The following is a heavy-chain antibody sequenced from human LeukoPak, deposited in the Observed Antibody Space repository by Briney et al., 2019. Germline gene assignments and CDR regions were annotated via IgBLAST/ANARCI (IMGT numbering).Heavy chain of an antibody. CDR3: ARGDYYYYGLDV. J-gene: IGHJ6*02. CDR1: GFTFSDYS. Sequence: SGGSLRLSCAASGFTFSDYSMNWVRQAPGMGLEWVSTISSSSTYIHYADSVKGRFTISRDNAKNSLYLQMNSLRAEDTAVYYCARGDYYYYGLDVWGQGTTVTVSS. CDR2: ISSSSTYI. V-gene: IGHV3-21*01.